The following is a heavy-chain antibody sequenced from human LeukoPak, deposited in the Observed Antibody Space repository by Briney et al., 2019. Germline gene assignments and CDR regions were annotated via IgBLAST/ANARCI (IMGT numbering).Heavy chain of an antibody. CDR2: IGTAGDT. D-gene: IGHD3-10*01. CDR3: ARGEYYYGSSSGGDAFDI. J-gene: IGHJ3*02. CDR1: GFTFSSYD. V-gene: IGHV3-13*01. Sequence: GGSLRLSCAASGFTFSSYDMHWVRQATGKGLEWVSAIGTAGDTYYPGSVKGRFTISRENAKNSLYLQVNSLRAGDTAVYYCARGEYYYGSSSGGDAFDIWGQGTMVTVSS.